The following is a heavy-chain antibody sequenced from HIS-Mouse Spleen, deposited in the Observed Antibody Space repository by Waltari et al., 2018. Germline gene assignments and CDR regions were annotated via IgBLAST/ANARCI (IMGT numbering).Heavy chain of an antibody. CDR3: ARFDSGRYLDLQH. Sequence: QVQLVQSGAEVKKPGASVKVSCKASGYTFTGYYMHWVRQAPGQGLEWMRWINPNSGGTNYAQKFQGRVTMTRDTSISTAYMELSRLRAEDTAVYYCARFDSGRYLDLQHWRQGTLVTVYS. CDR2: INPNSGGT. D-gene: IGHD1-26*01. V-gene: IGHV1-2*02. J-gene: IGHJ1*01. CDR1: GYTFTGYY.